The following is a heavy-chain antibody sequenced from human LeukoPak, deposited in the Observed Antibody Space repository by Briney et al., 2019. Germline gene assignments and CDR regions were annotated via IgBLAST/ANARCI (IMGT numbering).Heavy chain of an antibody. CDR2: INPNTGGT. D-gene: IGHD2-2*01. CDR3: ARDGSLYYSSTSCYDAFDI. J-gene: IGHJ3*02. Sequence: ASVKVSCKASGYTFTGYYVHWVRQAPGQGLEHMGWINPNTGGTKYVPKFQGRVTMTRDTPISTAYMELSGLRSDDTAVYYCARDGSLYYSSTSCYDAFDIWGQGTMVTVSS. CDR1: GYTFTGYY. V-gene: IGHV1-2*02.